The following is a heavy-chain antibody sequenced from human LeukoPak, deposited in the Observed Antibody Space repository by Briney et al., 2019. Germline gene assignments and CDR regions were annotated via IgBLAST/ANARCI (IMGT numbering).Heavy chain of an antibody. CDR3: AKETCSSTSCSTDY. J-gene: IGHJ4*02. Sequence: PGGSLRLSCAASGFTFSNYAINWVRQAPGKGLEWVSGISVGGSLTYYADSVKGRFTISRDNSKDTLYLQMNSLRAEDTAVYYCAKETCSSTSCSTDYWGQGTLVTVSS. CDR1: GFTFSNYA. CDR2: ISVGGSLT. D-gene: IGHD2-2*01. V-gene: IGHV3-23*01.